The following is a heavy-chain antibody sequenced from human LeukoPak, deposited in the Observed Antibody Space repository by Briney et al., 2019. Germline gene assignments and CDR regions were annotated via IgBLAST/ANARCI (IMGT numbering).Heavy chain of an antibody. Sequence: PGGSLRLSCAASGFTFSNAWMNWVRQAPGKGLEWVDRIKSKTDGGTTDYAAPVKGRFTISRDDSKNTLYLQMNSLKTEDTAVYYCTTDSDYDFWSGYSTGDYWGQGTLVTVSS. D-gene: IGHD3-3*01. CDR2: IKSKTDGGTT. J-gene: IGHJ4*02. CDR3: TTDSDYDFWSGYSTGDY. CDR1: GFTFSNAW. V-gene: IGHV3-15*07.